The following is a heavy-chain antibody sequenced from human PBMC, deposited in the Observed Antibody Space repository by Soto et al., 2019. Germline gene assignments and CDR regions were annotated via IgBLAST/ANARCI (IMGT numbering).Heavy chain of an antibody. CDR1: GGTFSSYS. J-gene: IGHJ6*02. CDR3: ARSYYDILTGYPKLILYYGMDV. D-gene: IGHD3-9*01. CDR2: IIPIFGTA. Sequence: GASVKVSCKASGGTFSSYSISWVRQAPGQGLEWMGGIIPIFGTADYAQRFQGRVTITADESTSTAYMELNSLRAEDTAVYYCARSYYDILTGYPKLILYYGMDVWGQGTTVTVS. V-gene: IGHV1-69*13.